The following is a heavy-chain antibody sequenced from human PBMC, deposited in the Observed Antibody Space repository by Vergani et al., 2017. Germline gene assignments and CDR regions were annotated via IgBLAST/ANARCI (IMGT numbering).Heavy chain of an antibody. CDR3: ARGLRYKKAFDI. CDR2: INHSGST. Sequence: QVQLQESGPGLVKPSQTLSLTCTVSGGSISSGSYYWSWIRQPAGKGLEWIGEINHSGSTNYNPSLKSRVTISVDTSKNQFSLKLSSVTAADTAVYYCARGLRYKKAFDIWGQGTMVTVSS. CDR1: GGSISSGSYY. J-gene: IGHJ3*02. D-gene: IGHD1-14*01. V-gene: IGHV4-61*02.